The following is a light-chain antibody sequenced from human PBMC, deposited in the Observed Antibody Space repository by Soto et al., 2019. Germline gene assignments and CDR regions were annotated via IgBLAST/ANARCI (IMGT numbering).Light chain of an antibody. V-gene: IGKV1-5*01. Sequence: DIQMTQSPSPLSASVGDRFTITCRASQSISGWLAWYQQKPGKAPKLLIYNASSLESGVPSRFSGSGSGTEFTLTISSLQPDDFATYYCQQYNSFWTFGQGTKVEIK. J-gene: IGKJ1*01. CDR1: QSISGW. CDR2: NAS. CDR3: QQYNSFWT.